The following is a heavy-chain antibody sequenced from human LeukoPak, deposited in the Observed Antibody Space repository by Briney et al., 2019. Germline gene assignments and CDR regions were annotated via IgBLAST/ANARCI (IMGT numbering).Heavy chain of an antibody. J-gene: IGHJ4*02. V-gene: IGHV3-74*01. D-gene: IGHD1-26*01. CDR2: INTDGTTT. CDR3: ARGGINSPTIDF. CDR1: GFTFSTYW. Sequence: PGGSLRLSCAASGFTFSTYWMHWGRQPPGKGLVWLSRINTDGTTTTYADSVKGRFTISRDNAKNTLYLQLNSLRADDTAVYFCARGGINSPTIDFWGQGTLVTLSS.